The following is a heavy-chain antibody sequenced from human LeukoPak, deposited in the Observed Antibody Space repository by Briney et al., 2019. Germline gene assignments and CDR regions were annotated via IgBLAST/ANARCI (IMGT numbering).Heavy chain of an antibody. CDR2: IKQDGSEK. Sequence: PGGSLRLSCAASGFTFSSYWMSWVRQAPGKGLEWVANIKQDGSEKYYVDSVKGRFTISRDNAKNSLYLQMNSLRAEDTAVYYCARDQLLWFGELFILPDYWGQGTLVTVSS. CDR3: ARDQLLWFGELFILPDY. D-gene: IGHD3-10*01. V-gene: IGHV3-7*01. J-gene: IGHJ4*02. CDR1: GFTFSSYW.